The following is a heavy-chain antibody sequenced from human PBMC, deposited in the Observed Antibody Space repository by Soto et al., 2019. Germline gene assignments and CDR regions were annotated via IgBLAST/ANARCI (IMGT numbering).Heavy chain of an antibody. Sequence: ASVKVSCKASGYTFTGYYMHWVRQAPGQGLEWMGWINPNSGGTNYAQKFQGWVTMTGDTSISTAYMELSRLRSDDTAVYYCARAVVSYGDAFDIWGQGTMVTVSS. CDR2: INPNSGGT. J-gene: IGHJ3*02. CDR1: GYTFTGYY. D-gene: IGHD5-18*01. V-gene: IGHV1-2*04. CDR3: ARAVVSYGDAFDI.